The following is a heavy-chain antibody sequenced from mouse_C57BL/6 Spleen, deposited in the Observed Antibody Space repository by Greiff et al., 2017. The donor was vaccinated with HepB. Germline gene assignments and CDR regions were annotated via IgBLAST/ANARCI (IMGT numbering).Heavy chain of an antibody. Sequence: EVQLVESGEGLVKPGGSLKLSCAASGFTFSSYAMSWVRQTPEKRLEWVAYISSGGDYIYYADTVKGRFTISRDNARNTLYLQMSSLKSEDTAMYYCTRDGYDSTTLGAMDYWGQGTSVTVSS. CDR2: ISSGGDYI. D-gene: IGHD2-4*01. CDR1: GFTFSSYA. V-gene: IGHV5-9-1*02. CDR3: TRDGYDSTTLGAMDY. J-gene: IGHJ4*01.